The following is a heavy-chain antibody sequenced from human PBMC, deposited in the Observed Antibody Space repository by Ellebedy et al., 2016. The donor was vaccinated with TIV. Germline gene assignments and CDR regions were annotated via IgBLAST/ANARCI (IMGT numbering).Heavy chain of an antibody. V-gene: IGHV5-51*01. Sequence: GESLKISCEGLGFGFSGYWIGWVRQIPGKGLEWMGIISPRNSETRYGPSFEGQVTISADKSISTAYLEWRTLRVSDTAIYYCATSLTASGWTQDFDLWGRGTLVTVSS. CDR1: GFGFSGYW. J-gene: IGHJ2*01. CDR3: ATSLTASGWTQDFDL. CDR2: ISPRNSET. D-gene: IGHD6-19*01.